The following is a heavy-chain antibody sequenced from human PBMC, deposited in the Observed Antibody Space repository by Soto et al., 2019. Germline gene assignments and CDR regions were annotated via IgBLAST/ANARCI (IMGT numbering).Heavy chain of an antibody. CDR2: ISYSGST. CDR1: GGSISSGGYY. CDR3: ARDALSRDSI. Sequence: QVQLQESGPGLVKPSQTLSLTCTVSGGSISSGGYYWSWIRQHPGKGLEWIGYISYSGSTYYNPPPESRVTISVDTSKNQFSLKLSSVTAADTAVYYCARDALSRDSIWGQGTLVTVSS. J-gene: IGHJ4*02. V-gene: IGHV4-31*03. D-gene: IGHD3-22*01.